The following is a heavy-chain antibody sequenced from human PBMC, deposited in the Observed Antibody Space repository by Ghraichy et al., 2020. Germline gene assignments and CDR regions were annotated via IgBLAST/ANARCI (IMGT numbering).Heavy chain of an antibody. CDR2: IKTDGTYT. V-gene: IGHV3-74*01. Sequence: GESLNISCAASGFTFSSSWMHWVRQAPGKGLVWVSRIKTDGTYTTSADSVKGRFTISRDNAKNTLYLQMNSLRAEDTAMYYCARGDSGYPQDWGQGTLVTVSS. CDR1: GFTFSSSW. CDR3: ARGDSGYPQD. D-gene: IGHD3-22*01. J-gene: IGHJ1*01.